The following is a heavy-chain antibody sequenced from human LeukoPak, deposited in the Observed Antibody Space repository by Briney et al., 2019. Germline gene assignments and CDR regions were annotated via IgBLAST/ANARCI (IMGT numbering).Heavy chain of an antibody. CDR2: ISWNSGSI. J-gene: IGHJ4*02. Sequence: GRSLRLSCAASGFTFDDYAMHWVRQAPGKGLEWVSGISWNSGSIGYADSVKGRFTISRDNAKNSLYLQMNSLRAEDTALYYCARDENYYDSSGTPGYWGQGTLVTVSS. CDR1: GFTFDDYA. D-gene: IGHD3-22*01. V-gene: IGHV3-9*01. CDR3: ARDENYYDSSGTPGY.